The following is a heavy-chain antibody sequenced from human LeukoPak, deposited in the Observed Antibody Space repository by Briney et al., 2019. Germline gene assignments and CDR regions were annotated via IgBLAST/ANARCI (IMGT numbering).Heavy chain of an antibody. CDR2: ISNDGTPK. CDR1: GFTFSNYT. V-gene: IGHV3-30-3*01. CDR3: ARGSSGWLTLFDY. J-gene: IGHJ4*02. Sequence: PGGSLRPSCGVSGFTFSNYTMHWVRQAPDKGLEWVALISNDGTPKYYADSVRGRFTISRDNSKNTLHLQMHTLRGEDTAVYFCARGSSGWLTLFDYWGQGSLVTVSS. D-gene: IGHD6-19*01.